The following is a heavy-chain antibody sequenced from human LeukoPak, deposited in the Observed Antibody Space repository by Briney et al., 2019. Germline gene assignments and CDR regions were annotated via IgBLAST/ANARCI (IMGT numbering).Heavy chain of an antibody. D-gene: IGHD2-2*01. CDR1: GGSFSGYY. J-gene: IGHJ6*02. CDR2: INHSRST. CDR3: ASLYVVPAATRGHYYYGMDV. Sequence: TSETLSLTCAVYGGSFSGYYWSWIRQPPGKGLEWIGEINHSRSTNYNPSLKSRVTISVDTSKNQFSLKLSSVTAADTAVYYCASLYVVPAATRGHYYYGMDVWGQGTTVTVSS. V-gene: IGHV4-34*01.